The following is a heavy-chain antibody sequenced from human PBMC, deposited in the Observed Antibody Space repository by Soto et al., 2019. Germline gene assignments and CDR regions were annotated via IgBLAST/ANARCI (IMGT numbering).Heavy chain of an antibody. Sequence: EVQLLESGGGLVQPGGSLRLSCAAAGFTFSNYALTWVRQSPGKGLEWVSTFSGSGGSTYYADSVRGRLTISRDNSKNTLFLRRNSLRVEDTAIYYWARDWTGDTCPCLDVWGQGTTVSVSS. CDR2: FSGSGGST. CDR3: ARDWTGDTCPCLDV. CDR1: GFTFSNYA. D-gene: IGHD2-8*02. J-gene: IGHJ6*02. V-gene: IGHV3-23*01.